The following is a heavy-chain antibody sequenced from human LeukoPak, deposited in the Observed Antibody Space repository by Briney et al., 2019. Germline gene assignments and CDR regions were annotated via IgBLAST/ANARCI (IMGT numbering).Heavy chain of an antibody. D-gene: IGHD5-24*01. CDR3: AKVLVEMATIGNYYYAMDV. V-gene: IGHV3-30*18. Sequence: GRSLRLSCAVSGFTFTGHDLHWVRQAPGKGLEGVAVISYDGSKKYYADSVKGRLTISRDNSKNTVYLQMNSLRAEDTAVYYCAKVLVEMATIGNYYYAMDVWGQGTTVTVSS. CDR2: ISYDGSKK. J-gene: IGHJ6*02. CDR1: GFTFTGHD.